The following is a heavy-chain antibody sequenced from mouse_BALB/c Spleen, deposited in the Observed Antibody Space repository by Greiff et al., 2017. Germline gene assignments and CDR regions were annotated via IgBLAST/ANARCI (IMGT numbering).Heavy chain of an antibody. V-gene: IGHV5-9-3*01. Sequence: EVKLMESGGGLVKPGGSLKLSCAASGFTFSSYAMSWVRQTPEKRLEWVATISSGGSYTYYPDSVKGRFIISRDNAKNTLYLQMSSLRSEDTAMFYCARPPVAASSPYWYFAVWGAGTTVTVSS. J-gene: IGHJ1*01. CDR3: ARPPVAASSPYWYFAV. D-gene: IGHD6-2*01. CDR1: GFTFSSYA. CDR2: ISSGGSYT.